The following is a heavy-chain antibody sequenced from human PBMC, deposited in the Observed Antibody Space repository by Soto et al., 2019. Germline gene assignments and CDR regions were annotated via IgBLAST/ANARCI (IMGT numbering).Heavy chain of an antibody. D-gene: IGHD1-26*01. CDR3: AKDGGRNSGGIDY. Sequence: QVQLVQSGAEVKKPGSSVKVSCKASGGTFSSYSINWVRQAPGQGLEWMGEIIPIFGTANYAQKFQRRVKITADEVTSTASMEQSSLRSEDPAVYYCAKDGGRNSGGIDYWGQGTLVTVSS. CDR1: GGTFSSYS. CDR2: IIPIFGTA. J-gene: IGHJ4*02. V-gene: IGHV1-69*01.